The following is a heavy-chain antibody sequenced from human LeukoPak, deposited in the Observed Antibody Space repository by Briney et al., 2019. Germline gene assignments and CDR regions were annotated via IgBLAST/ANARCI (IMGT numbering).Heavy chain of an antibody. CDR1: GYTFTGYY. V-gene: IGHV1-2*02. Sequence: GASVKVSCKASGYTFTGYYMHWVRQAPGQGLEWMGWINPNSGGTNYAQKFQGRVTMTRDTSISTAYMELSRLRSDDTAVYYCARPLRYFDWPTPTPPDYWGQGTLVTVSS. D-gene: IGHD3-9*01. J-gene: IGHJ4*02. CDR2: INPNSGGT. CDR3: ARPLRYFDWPTPTPPDY.